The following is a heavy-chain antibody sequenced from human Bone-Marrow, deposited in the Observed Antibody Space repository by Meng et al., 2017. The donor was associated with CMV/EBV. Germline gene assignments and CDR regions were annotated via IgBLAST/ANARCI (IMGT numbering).Heavy chain of an antibody. Sequence: SETLSLTCAVYGGSFSGYYWSWIRQPPGKGLEWIGEINHSGSTNYNPSLKSRVTISVDTSKNQFSLKLSSVTAADTAVYYCARDPGRIAAAGTIYCGQGTLVTVSS. CDR1: GGSFSGYY. V-gene: IGHV4-34*01. D-gene: IGHD6-13*01. CDR2: INHSGST. CDR3: ARDPGRIAAAGTIY. J-gene: IGHJ4*02.